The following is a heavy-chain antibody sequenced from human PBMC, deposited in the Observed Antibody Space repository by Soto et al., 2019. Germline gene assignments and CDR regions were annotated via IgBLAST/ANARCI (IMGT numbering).Heavy chain of an antibody. Sequence: GSLRLSCAASGFTVSSNYMSWVRQAPGKGLEWVSVIYSGGSTYYADSVKGRFIISRDDSKNTLFLQMNSLRAEDTAVYYCATANLLLPWLFDYWGQGTLVTVSS. CDR3: ATANLLLPWLFDY. CDR2: IYSGGST. D-gene: IGHD1-26*01. V-gene: IGHV3-66*01. J-gene: IGHJ4*02. CDR1: GFTVSSNY.